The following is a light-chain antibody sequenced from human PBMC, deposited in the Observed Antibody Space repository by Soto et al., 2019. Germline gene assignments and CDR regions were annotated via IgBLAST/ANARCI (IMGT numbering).Light chain of an antibody. CDR2: AAS. CDR3: LQHNNYPLT. Sequence: DTQMPQSHSSLFASVGARAAITSRSVHGIRNVLGWFQQKPGKAPSRLIYAASTLQSGVPSRLSGSGSGTEFTRTISSLQPEDFATYYCLQHNNYPLTFGGGTQVQIK. CDR1: HGIRNV. V-gene: IGKV1-17*01. J-gene: IGKJ4*01.